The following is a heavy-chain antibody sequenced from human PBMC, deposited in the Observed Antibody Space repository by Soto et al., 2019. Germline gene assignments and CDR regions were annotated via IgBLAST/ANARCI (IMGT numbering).Heavy chain of an antibody. J-gene: IGHJ4*02. CDR3: EKDNRDFWNGYLLFDY. V-gene: IGHV3-23*01. D-gene: IGHD3-3*01. Sequence: GGSLRLSCVASGFTFSTYAMNWVRQTPGKGLEWVSTITASGGSTFYADSVRGRFTISRDNSKSTLYLEMNSLGAEETAVYYCEKDNRDFWNGYLLFDYWGQGTLVTVSS. CDR2: ITASGGST. CDR1: GFTFSTYA.